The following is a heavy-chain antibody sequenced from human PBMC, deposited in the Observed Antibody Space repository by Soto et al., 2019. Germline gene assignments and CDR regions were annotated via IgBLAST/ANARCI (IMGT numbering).Heavy chain of an antibody. Sequence: QVQLQQWGAGLLKPSETLSLTCAVYGGSFSGYYWSWIRQPPGKGLEWIGEINHSGSTNYNPSLKTRFTISVDTSKNQVALKLSSVTAAATAVYYCARVSGIYYSGMDVGGQGTTVTVSS. V-gene: IGHV4-34*01. CDR1: GGSFSGYY. CDR2: INHSGST. D-gene: IGHD3-10*01. CDR3: ARVSGIYYSGMDV. J-gene: IGHJ6*02.